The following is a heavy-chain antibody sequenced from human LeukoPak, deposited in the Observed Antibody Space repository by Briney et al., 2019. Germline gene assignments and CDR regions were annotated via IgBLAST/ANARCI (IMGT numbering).Heavy chain of an antibody. CDR1: GYTFTSYG. V-gene: IGHV1-18*01. D-gene: IGHD2-2*02. CDR3: AMRYTYYYYYGMDV. CDR2: ISAYNGNT. J-gene: IGHJ6*02. Sequence: ASVNVSCKASGYTFTSYGISWVRQAPGQGLEWMGWISAYNGNTNYAQKLQGRVTMTTDTSTSTAYMELRSLRSDDTAVYYCAMRYTYYYYYGMDVWGQGTTVTVSS.